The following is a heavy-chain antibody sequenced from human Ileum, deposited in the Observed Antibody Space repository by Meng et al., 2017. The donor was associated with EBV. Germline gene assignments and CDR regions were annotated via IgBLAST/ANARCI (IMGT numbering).Heavy chain of an antibody. Sequence: ARLVESGGGVVQTGRFMRRSCAAYGLTFSGYGMHWVRQAPGKGLEWVAIVSYDGSRQNYTDSVKGRFTISRDNSKNTLYLQMNSLRADDTAIYYCAKVATGGYYFDSWGQGTLVTVSS. D-gene: IGHD4-17*01. CDR3: AKVATGGYYFDS. J-gene: IGHJ4*02. CDR1: GLTFSGYG. V-gene: IGHV3-30*18. CDR2: VSYDGSRQ.